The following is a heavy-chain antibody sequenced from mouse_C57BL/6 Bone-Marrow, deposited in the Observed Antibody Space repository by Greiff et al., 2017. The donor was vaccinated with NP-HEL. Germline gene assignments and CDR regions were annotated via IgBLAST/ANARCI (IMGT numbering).Heavy chain of an antibody. D-gene: IGHD1-1*01. CDR2: IDPETGGT. J-gene: IGHJ3*01. CDR1: GYTFTDYE. Sequence: QVQLQQSGAELVRPGASVTLSCKASGYTFTDYEMHWVKQTPVHGLEWIGAIDPETGGTAYNPKFKGKAILTADKSSSTAYMELRRLTSEDSAVYYCTRSRYYGSSPWFAYWGQGTLVTVSA. CDR3: TRSRYYGSSPWFAY. V-gene: IGHV1-15*01.